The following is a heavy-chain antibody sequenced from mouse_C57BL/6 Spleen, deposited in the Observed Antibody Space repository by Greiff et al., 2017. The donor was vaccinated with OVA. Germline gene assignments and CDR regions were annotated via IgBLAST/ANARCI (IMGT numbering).Heavy chain of an antibody. CDR2: IDPEDGDT. V-gene: IGHV14-1*01. D-gene: IGHD2-5*01. Sequence: EVQLQQSGAELVRPGASVKLSCTASGFNIKDYYMHWVKQRPEQGLEWIGRIDPEDGDTEYAPKFQGKATMTADTSSNTAYLQLSSLTSEDTAVYYCTISYYSNYHFAYWGQGTLVTVSA. CDR3: TISYYSNYHFAY. CDR1: GFNIKDYY. J-gene: IGHJ3*01.